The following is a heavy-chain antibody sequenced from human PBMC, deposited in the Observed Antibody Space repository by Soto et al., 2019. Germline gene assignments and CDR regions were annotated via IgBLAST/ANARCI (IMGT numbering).Heavy chain of an antibody. J-gene: IGHJ4*02. CDR3: AKDPTSYDSSAQFDS. CDR1: GFSFSIYA. V-gene: IGHV3-23*01. Sequence: EVQLLEYGGRLVQPGGSLRLSCAASGFSFSIYAMNWVRQAPGKGLEWVSGISGGGGSTYHADSVKGRFTISRDNSKNTLYLQMNSLRAEDTAVYYCAKDPTSYDSSAQFDSWGQGTLVTVSS. D-gene: IGHD3-22*01. CDR2: ISGGGGST.